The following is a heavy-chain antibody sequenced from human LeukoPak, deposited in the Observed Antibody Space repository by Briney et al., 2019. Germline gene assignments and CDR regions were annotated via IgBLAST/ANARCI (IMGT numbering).Heavy chain of an antibody. Sequence: GSLRLSCAASGFTFRSYWMHWVRQAPGKGLVWVSRINTDGSSTSYADSVKGRFTISRDNAKNTLYLQMNSLRAEDTAVYYCATISFLEWLHWGQGTLVTVSS. V-gene: IGHV3-74*01. CDR1: GFTFRSYW. J-gene: IGHJ4*02. CDR2: INTDGSST. D-gene: IGHD3-3*01. CDR3: ATISFLEWLH.